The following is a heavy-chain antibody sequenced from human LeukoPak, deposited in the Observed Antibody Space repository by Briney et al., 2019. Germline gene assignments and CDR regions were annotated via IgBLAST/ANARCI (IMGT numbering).Heavy chain of an antibody. J-gene: IGHJ4*02. D-gene: IGHD3-22*01. CDR2: IREDGTEK. CDR1: GFTFSGAW. Sequence: GGSLRLSCTASGFTFSGAWMTWVRQAPGKGLEWVANIREDGTEKNYVDSVKGRFTISRDNAKNSLYLQMNSLRAEDTAVYYCAKASAMIVVVSKHFDYWGQGTLVTVSS. CDR3: AKASAMIVVVSKHFDY. V-gene: IGHV3-7*01.